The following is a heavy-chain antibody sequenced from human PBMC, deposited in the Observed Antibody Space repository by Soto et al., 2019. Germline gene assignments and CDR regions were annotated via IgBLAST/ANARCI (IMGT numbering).Heavy chain of an antibody. CDR1: GFTFSSYA. Sequence: GGSLRLSCAASGFTFSSYAMHWVRQAPGKGLEWVTLISYDGSNKYYADSVKGRFTISRDNSKNTLYLQMSSLGAEDTAVYYCAKDGGLWSGASGSPYGMDVWGQGTTVTVSS. CDR2: ISYDGSNK. D-gene: IGHD3-10*01. J-gene: IGHJ6*02. V-gene: IGHV3-30*18. CDR3: AKDGGLWSGASGSPYGMDV.